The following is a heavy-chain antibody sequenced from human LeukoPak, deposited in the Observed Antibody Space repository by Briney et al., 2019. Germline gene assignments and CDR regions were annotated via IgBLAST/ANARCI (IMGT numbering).Heavy chain of an antibody. J-gene: IGHJ4*02. Sequence: GGSLRLSCAASGFTFSSYSMNWVRQAPGKGLEWVSYISSSSGTIYYADSVKGRFTISRDNAKNSLYLQMNSLRAEDTAVYYCAKEGWELRMSDYWGQGTLVTVSS. D-gene: IGHD1-26*01. V-gene: IGHV3-48*01. CDR2: ISSSSGTI. CDR3: AKEGWELRMSDY. CDR1: GFTFSSYS.